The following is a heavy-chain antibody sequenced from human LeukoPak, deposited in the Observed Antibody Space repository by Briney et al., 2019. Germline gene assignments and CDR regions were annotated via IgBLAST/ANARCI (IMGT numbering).Heavy chain of an antibody. CDR3: ARASLGYCSGGSCYPGFDFDY. J-gene: IGHJ4*02. D-gene: IGHD2-15*01. Sequence: GRSLRLSCAASGFTFSSYAMHWVSQAPGKGLEWVAVISYDGSNKYYADSVKGRLTISRDNSKNTLYLQMNSLRAEDTAVYYCARASLGYCSGGSCYPGFDFDYWGQGTLVTVSS. CDR2: ISYDGSNK. CDR1: GFTFSSYA. V-gene: IGHV3-30*04.